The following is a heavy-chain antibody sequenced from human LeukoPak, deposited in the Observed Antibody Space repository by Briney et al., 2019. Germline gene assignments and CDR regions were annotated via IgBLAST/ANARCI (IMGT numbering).Heavy chain of an antibody. D-gene: IGHD3-22*01. CDR3: AKERLLYDSSGYEVSVVFDY. V-gene: IGHV3-23*01. CDR1: GFTFSSCA. CDR2: ITDSGGGT. Sequence: GGSLRLSCAASGFTFSSCAMSWVRQAPGKGLEWVSSITDSGGGTYYADSVKGRFTISRDNSKNTLYLQMSSLRAEDTAVYYCAKERLLYDSSGYEVSVVFDYWGQGTLVTVSS. J-gene: IGHJ4*02.